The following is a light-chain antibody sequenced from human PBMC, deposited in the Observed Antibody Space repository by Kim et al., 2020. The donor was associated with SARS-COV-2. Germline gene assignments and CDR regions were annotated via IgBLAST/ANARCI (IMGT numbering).Light chain of an antibody. CDR1: QGNSSA. CDR2: QAC. V-gene: IGKV1-13*02. Sequence: AFVGDSVTITCRASQGNSSAFAWYQQTSRQAPNLLLYQACNPESGVPSRFSGSGSGTDFTLTISSVQPEDFATYYCQQFYSYPITFGQGTRLEIK. J-gene: IGKJ5*01. CDR3: QQFYSYPIT.